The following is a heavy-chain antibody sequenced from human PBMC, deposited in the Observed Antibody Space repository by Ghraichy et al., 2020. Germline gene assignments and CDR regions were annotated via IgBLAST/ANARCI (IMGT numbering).Heavy chain of an antibody. CDR3: ARALVLRYFDWLLPAREYYFDY. CDR2: IYHSGST. V-gene: IGHV4-4*02. CDR1: GGSISSSNW. Sequence: SETLSLTCAVSGGSISSSNWWSWVRQPPGKGLEWIGEIYHSGSTNYNPSLKSRVTISVDKSKNQFSLKLSSVTAADTAVYYCARALVLRYFDWLLPAREYYFDYWGQGTLVTVSS. J-gene: IGHJ4*02. D-gene: IGHD3-9*01.